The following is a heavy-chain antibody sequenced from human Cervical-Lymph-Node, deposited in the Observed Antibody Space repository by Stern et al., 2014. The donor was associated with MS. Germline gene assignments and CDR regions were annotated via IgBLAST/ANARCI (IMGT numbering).Heavy chain of an antibody. Sequence: EVQLVESGGGLVQPGGSLRLACAASGFPFHKYTMNWVRQAPGKGLEWLTYISSSGNPIYYADSVKGRFTVSRDNAKNSLFLQMNSLRDEDTAVYYCVRAVTFYGVDVWGQGTTVTVSS. D-gene: IGHD4-23*01. J-gene: IGHJ6*02. CDR2: ISSSGNPI. CDR3: VRAVTFYGVDV. CDR1: GFPFHKYT. V-gene: IGHV3-48*02.